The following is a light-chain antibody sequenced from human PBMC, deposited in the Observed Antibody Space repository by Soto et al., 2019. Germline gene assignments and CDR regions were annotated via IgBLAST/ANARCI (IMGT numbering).Light chain of an antibody. V-gene: IGKV3D-15*01. CDR1: QSVSSTY. CDR3: QQYNNWPLT. J-gene: IGKJ4*01. Sequence: EIVLTQSPGTLSLSPGERATLSCRTSQSVSSTYLAWYQQKPGQAPRLLIYGASNRATGIPDRFSGSGSGTEFTLTISSLQSEDFAVYYCQQYNNWPLTFGGGTKVDIK. CDR2: GAS.